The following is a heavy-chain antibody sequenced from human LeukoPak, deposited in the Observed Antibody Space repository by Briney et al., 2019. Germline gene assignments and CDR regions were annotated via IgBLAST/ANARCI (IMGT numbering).Heavy chain of an antibody. CDR2: ISSSSSYI. CDR3: ARDSLRQDSSSGNFDY. Sequence: GGSLRLSCAASGFTFSSHTMTWVRQAPGKGLEWVSSISSSSSYIYYADSVKGRFTISRDNAKNSLYLQMNSLRAEDTAVYYCARDSLRQDSSSGNFDYWCQGTLVTVSS. D-gene: IGHD6-13*01. J-gene: IGHJ4*02. V-gene: IGHV3-21*01. CDR1: GFTFSSHT.